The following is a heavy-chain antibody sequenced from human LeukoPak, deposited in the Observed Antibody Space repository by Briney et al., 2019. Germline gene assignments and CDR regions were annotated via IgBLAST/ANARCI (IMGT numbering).Heavy chain of an antibody. J-gene: IGHJ3*02. CDR3: ARDESGPPHDAFDI. Sequence: SGGSLRLSCAASGFTFSDYYMSWIRQAPGKGLEWVSYISSSGSTIYYADSVKGRFTISRDNAKNSLYLQMNSLRAEDTAVYYCARDESGPPHDAFDIWGQGTMVTVSS. V-gene: IGHV3-11*01. CDR1: GFTFSDYY. CDR2: ISSSGSTI.